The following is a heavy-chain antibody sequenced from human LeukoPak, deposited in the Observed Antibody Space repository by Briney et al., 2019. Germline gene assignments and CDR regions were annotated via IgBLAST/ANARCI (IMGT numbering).Heavy chain of an antibody. J-gene: IGHJ5*02. CDR1: GFSFSSYW. Sequence: GGSLRLSCAASGFSFSSYWMSWVRQAPGKGLEWVANIKQDGSEKYYVDSVKGRFTISRDNAKNSLYLQMNSLRAEDTAVYYCARDLNIAAQNWFDPWGQGTLVTVSS. V-gene: IGHV3-7*03. D-gene: IGHD6-6*01. CDR3: ARDLNIAAQNWFDP. CDR2: IKQDGSEK.